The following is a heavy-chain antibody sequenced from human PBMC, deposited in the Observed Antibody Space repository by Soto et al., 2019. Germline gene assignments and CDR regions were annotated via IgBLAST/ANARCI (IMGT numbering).Heavy chain of an antibody. CDR3: AKDRSLYSSSWTFDY. Sequence: GGSLRLSCAASGFTFSSYAMSWVRQAPGKGLEWVSAISGSGGSTYYADSVKGRFTISRDNSKNTLYLQMNSLRAEDTAVYYCAKDRSLYSSSWTFDYRAQRTLVTGSS. D-gene: IGHD6-13*01. CDR1: GFTFSSYA. J-gene: IGHJ4*02. CDR2: ISGSGGST. V-gene: IGHV3-23*01.